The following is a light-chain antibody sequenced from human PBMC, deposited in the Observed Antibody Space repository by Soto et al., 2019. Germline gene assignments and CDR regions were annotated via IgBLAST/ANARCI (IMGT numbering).Light chain of an antibody. J-gene: IGLJ1*01. CDR1: SSNIGAGYD. CDR3: QSYDSNLSGYV. V-gene: IGLV1-40*01. CDR2: SNN. Sequence: QSALTQPPSVSGAPGQRVTISCTGSSSNIGAGYDVHWYQHLPGTAPKLFIYSNNNRPSGVPDRFSGSRSGTSASLAITGLQAEDEADYYCQSYDSNLSGYVFGTGTKLTVL.